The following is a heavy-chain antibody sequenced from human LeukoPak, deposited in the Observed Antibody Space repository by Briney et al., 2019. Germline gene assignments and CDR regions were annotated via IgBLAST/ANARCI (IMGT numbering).Heavy chain of an antibody. J-gene: IGHJ4*02. CDR2: IYYSGST. Sequence: SETLSLTCTVSGGSISSYYWSWIRQPPGKGLEWIGYIYYSGSTNYNPSLRSRVTISVDTSKNQFSLELSSVTAADTAVYYCARGRLRYFDYWGQGTLVTVSS. CDR3: ARGRLRYFDY. CDR1: GGSISSYY. V-gene: IGHV4-59*01. D-gene: IGHD3-9*01.